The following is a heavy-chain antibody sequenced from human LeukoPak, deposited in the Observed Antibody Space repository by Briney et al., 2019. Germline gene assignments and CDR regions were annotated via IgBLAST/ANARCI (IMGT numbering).Heavy chain of an antibody. CDR3: ARGYDSSGYYEGYFDY. CDR2: IKQDGSEK. D-gene: IGHD3-22*01. Sequence: PGGSLRLSCAASGFTFSSYWMSWVRQAPGKGLEWVANIKQDGSEKYYVDSVKGRFTISRDNAKNTLYLQMNSLRAEDTAVYYCARGYDSSGYYEGYFDYWGQGTLVTVSS. V-gene: IGHV3-7*01. CDR1: GFTFSSYW. J-gene: IGHJ4*02.